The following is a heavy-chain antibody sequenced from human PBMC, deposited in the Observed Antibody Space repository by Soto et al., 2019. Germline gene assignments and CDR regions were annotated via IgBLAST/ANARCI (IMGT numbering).Heavy chain of an antibody. Sequence: QVQLQQWGAGLLKPSETLSLTCADYGGSFSGYYWSWIRQPPGKGLEWIGEINHSGSTNYNPSLKSRVTISVDTSKNLLSQKLSSVTAADTAVYYCARGRVRGVFDPWGQGTLVTVSS. V-gene: IGHV4-34*01. J-gene: IGHJ5*02. CDR3: ARGRVRGVFDP. CDR1: GGSFSGYY. D-gene: IGHD3-10*01. CDR2: INHSGST.